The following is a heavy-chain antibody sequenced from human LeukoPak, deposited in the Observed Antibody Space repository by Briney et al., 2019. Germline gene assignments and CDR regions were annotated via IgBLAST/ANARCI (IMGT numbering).Heavy chain of an antibody. J-gene: IGHJ4*02. CDR2: IYYSGST. D-gene: IGHD3-22*01. V-gene: IGHV4-39*07. Sequence: PSETLSLTCTVSGGSISSSSYYWGWIRQPPGKGLEWSGSIYYSGSTYYNPSLKSRVTISVDTSKNHFSLKLSSVTAADTAVYYCARDLSYGSSGYYRNWGQGTLVTVSS. CDR1: GGSISSSSYY. CDR3: ARDLSYGSSGYYRN.